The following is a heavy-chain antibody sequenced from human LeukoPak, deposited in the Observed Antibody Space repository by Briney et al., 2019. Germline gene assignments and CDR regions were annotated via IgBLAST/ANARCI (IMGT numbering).Heavy chain of an antibody. V-gene: IGHV4-61*02. Sequence: SETLSPTCTVSGGSISSGSYYWSWIRQPAGKGLEWIGRIYTSGSTNYNPSLKSRVTISVDTSKNQFSLKLSSVTAADTAVYYCARDRPDYGSGSYYSVDYWGQGTLVTVSS. CDR3: ARDRPDYGSGSYYSVDY. D-gene: IGHD3-10*01. CDR1: GGSISSGSYY. J-gene: IGHJ4*02. CDR2: IYTSGST.